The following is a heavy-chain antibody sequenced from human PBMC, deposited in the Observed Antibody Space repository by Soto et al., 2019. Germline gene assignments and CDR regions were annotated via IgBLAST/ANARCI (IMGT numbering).Heavy chain of an antibody. Sequence: QVQLTQSEAEVKKPGSSVRVSCTASGGIFGSHGFSWVRQAPGQRLEWVGGFIPIFRTLTYTEKFQARVRIAADESKNTVYLDLSSLTSEDTAVYYCVRDRRIYYSDPHDEFVASDYEVWGQGTMVSVSS. CDR3: VRDRRIYYSDPHDEFVASDYEV. CDR2: FIPIFRTL. J-gene: IGHJ3*01. V-gene: IGHV1-69*01. D-gene: IGHD3-22*01. CDR1: GGIFGSHG.